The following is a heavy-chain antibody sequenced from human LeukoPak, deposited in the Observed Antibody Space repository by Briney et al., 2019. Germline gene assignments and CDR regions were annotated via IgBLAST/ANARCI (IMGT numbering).Heavy chain of an antibody. V-gene: IGHV1-69*06. D-gene: IGHD2-2*01. J-gene: IGHJ4*02. CDR3: ASGHEGYQLLLFDY. Sequence: SVKVSCKASGGTFSSYAISWVRQAPGQGLEWMGGIIPIFGTANYAQKFQGRVTITADKSTSTAYMELSSLRSEDTAVYYCASGHEGYQLLLFDYWGQGTLATVSS. CDR2: IIPIFGTA. CDR1: GGTFSSYA.